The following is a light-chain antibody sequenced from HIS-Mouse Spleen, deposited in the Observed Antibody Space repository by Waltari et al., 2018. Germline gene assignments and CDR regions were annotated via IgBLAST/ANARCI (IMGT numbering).Light chain of an antibody. CDR2: KAS. J-gene: IGKJ1*01. CDR3: QQYNSYSPWT. Sequence: DIQLTQSPSTRSASVGARVTITCRASQSISSWLAWYQQKPGKAPKLLIYKASSLESGVPSRFSGSGSGTEFTLTISSLQPDDFATYYCQQYNSYSPWTFGQGTKVEIK. CDR1: QSISSW. V-gene: IGKV1-5*03.